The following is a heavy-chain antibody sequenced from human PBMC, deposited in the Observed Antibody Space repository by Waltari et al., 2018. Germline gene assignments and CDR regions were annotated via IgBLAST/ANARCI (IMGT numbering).Heavy chain of an antibody. J-gene: IGHJ6*02. CDR2: IYTNNNV. D-gene: IGHD3-3*01. V-gene: IGHV4-61*02. Sequence: QVPLRESGPGLVKPSATLSLTFSVSGASLGRNVAYWSWIRQPAGKGLEWIGRIYTNNNVIYNRSLTGRVSMSVDTSKNQVSLSLRSVTAADTAVYFCAKHGGFWNHAGFNFQGLDVWGHGTAVSVSS. CDR3: AKHGGFWNHAGFNFQGLDV. CDR1: GASLGRNVAY.